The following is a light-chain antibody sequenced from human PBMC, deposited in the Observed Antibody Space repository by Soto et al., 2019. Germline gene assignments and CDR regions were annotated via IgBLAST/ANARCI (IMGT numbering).Light chain of an antibody. CDR1: QSVSSY. CDR3: QQYGRSPPMT. J-gene: IGKJ5*01. V-gene: IGKV3-20*01. Sequence: EIVLTQSPATLSLSPGERSTLSCSASQSVSSYLAWYQQKPGQAPRLLIYDASNRATGIPDRFSGSGSGTDFTLTISRLEPEDFAVYYCQQYGRSPPMTFGQGTRLEIK. CDR2: DAS.